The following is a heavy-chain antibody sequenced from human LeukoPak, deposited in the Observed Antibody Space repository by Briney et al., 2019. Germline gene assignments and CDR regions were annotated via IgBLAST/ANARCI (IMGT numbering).Heavy chain of an antibody. CDR1: GFTFTSYD. CDR3: ARAKAEGADY. J-gene: IGHJ4*02. CDR2: ISGYNGNT. Sequence: ASVKVSCKTSGFTFTSYDINWVRQAPGQGLEWMGWISGYNGNTNYAQKLQGRVTVTTDTSTTTVYMELRSLRSDDTAVYYCARAKAEGADYWGQGTLVTVSS. V-gene: IGHV1-18*01. D-gene: IGHD3-16*01.